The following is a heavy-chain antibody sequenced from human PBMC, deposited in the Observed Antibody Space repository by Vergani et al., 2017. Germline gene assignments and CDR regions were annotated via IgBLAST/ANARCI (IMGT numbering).Heavy chain of an antibody. CDR3: ARDLRSSELRFLEWDVESRYGMDV. Sequence: QLQLQESGPGLVKPSETLSLTCTVSGGSISSSSYYWGWIRQPPGKGLEWIGRIYYSGSTYYNPSLKSRVTISVDTSKNQFSLKLSSVTAADTAVYYCARDLRSSELRFLEWDVESRYGMDVWGQGTTVTVSS. CDR2: IYYSGST. V-gene: IGHV4-39*07. D-gene: IGHD3-3*01. CDR1: GGSISSSSYY. J-gene: IGHJ6*02.